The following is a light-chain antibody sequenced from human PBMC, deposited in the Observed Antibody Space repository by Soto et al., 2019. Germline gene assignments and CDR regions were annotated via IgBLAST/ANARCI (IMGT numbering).Light chain of an antibody. CDR3: QQVKNYPRT. J-gene: IGKJ4*01. Sequence: DIQSTQPPFFLSASVGDRVTITCRASQAIPNNLTWYQLKPGKPPNLLIHQESTLQNGVPSRFSGSKSGTQFTLSIYSLQPEDVATYYCQQVKNYPRTFGGGTNVEIK. V-gene: IGKV1-9*01. CDR1: QAIPNN. CDR2: QES.